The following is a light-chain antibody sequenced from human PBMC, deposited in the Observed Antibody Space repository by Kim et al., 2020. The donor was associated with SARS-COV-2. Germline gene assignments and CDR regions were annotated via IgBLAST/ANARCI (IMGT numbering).Light chain of an antibody. J-gene: IGLJ7*01. CDR1: SLRSFL. Sequence: SSELTQDPAVSVALGQTVRITCQGYSLRSFLPCWYQQKPGRAPLLVIYGKNKRPSEIPDRFSGSRSESTATLTITGAQAEDEADYYCNNQDINGNHPCLFGGGTQLTVL. CDR3: NNQDINGNHPCL. CDR2: GKN. V-gene: IGLV3-19*01.